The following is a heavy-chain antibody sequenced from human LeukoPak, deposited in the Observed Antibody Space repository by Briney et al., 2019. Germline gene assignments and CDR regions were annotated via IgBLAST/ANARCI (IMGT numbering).Heavy chain of an antibody. CDR3: ARDYGRSGSYRWFDP. V-gene: IGHV3-30-3*01. D-gene: IGHD1-26*01. J-gene: IGHJ5*02. Sequence: GRPLRLSCAACGFTFSSYAMQGVRQAPGKGLEWVAVISYDGSNIYYADSVKGRFTISRDNSKNTLYLQMSSLRAEDTAVYYCARDYGRSGSYRWFDPWGQGTLVTVSS. CDR2: ISYDGSNI. CDR1: GFTFSSYA.